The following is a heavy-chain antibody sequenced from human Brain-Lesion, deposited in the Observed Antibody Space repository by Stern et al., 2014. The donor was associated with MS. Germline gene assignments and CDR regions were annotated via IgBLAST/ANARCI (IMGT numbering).Heavy chain of an antibody. D-gene: IGHD2/OR15-2a*01. CDR2: VTHDGSNK. CDR3: AKDRQYLTYFFDH. Sequence: VQLVESGGGVVQPGRPLRLSCVASGFTFGRCAMHWVRQAPGKGLEWVAGVTHDGSNKYYADSVKGRFTISRDNSQNTLYMQMSSLRPEDTAVYYCAKDRQYLTYFFDHWGQGSLVTVSS. J-gene: IGHJ5*02. CDR1: GFTFGRCA. V-gene: IGHV3-30*18.